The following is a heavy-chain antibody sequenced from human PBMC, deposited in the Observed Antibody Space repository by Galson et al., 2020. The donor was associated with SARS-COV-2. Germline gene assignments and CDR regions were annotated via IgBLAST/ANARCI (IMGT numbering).Heavy chain of an antibody. CDR2: IFFDGSDK. J-gene: IGHJ4*02. CDR1: GFTFSRHA. D-gene: IGHD6-19*01. Sequence: GESLKISCAASGFTFSRHAMHWVRQAPGKGLEWVAQIFFDGSDKYYGDSEKGRFTISRDSSKNTVELQMNNLRADDTAVYYCARDGQTSSGWAFDYWGQGTLVTVSS. CDR3: ARDGQTSSGWAFDY. V-gene: IGHV3-33*01.